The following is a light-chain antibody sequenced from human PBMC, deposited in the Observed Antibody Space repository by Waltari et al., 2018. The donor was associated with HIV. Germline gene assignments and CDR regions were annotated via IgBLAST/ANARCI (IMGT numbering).Light chain of an antibody. CDR3: MLFFRTSYL. V-gene: IGLV7-43*01. Sequence: QTVVTQEPSLTVSPGGTITLTCSSAPGPAGHGHYVNWFQQKPGQPPRPLIYSSTRRHPLTPERFSGSLVGDRAALTLSNVWPEDQADYYCMLFFRTSYLFGGGTKVTVL. J-gene: IGLJ2*01. CDR1: PGPAGHGHY. CDR2: SST.